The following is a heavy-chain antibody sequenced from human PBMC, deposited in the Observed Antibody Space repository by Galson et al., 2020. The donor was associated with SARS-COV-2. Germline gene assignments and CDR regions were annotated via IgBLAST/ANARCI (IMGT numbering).Heavy chain of an antibody. V-gene: IGHV4-59*01. CDR3: ARGEHELTGVDYYYGMDV. Sequence: TLSLTCTVSGGSISSYYWSWIRQPPGKGLEWIGYIYYSGSTNHNPSLKSRVTISVDTSKNQFSLKLSSVTAADTAVYYCARGEHELTGVDYYYGMDVWGQGTTVTVSS. J-gene: IGHJ6*02. D-gene: IGHD7-27*01. CDR2: IYYSGST. CDR1: GGSISSYY.